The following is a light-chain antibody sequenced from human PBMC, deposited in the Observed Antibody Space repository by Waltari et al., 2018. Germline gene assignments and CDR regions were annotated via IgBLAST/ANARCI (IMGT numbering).Light chain of an antibody. J-gene: IGLJ3*02. CDR2: YNSDSEK. V-gene: IGLV5-37*01. CDR1: SAINVGDFN. Sequence: QPVLTQPPSSSASPGESASLTCTLPSAINVGDFNIYWYQQKPGSPPRFLLYYNSDSEKAQGSGVPSRFSGSKDASANAGILLISGLQSEDEADYYCMFWPSNVWVFGGGTKLTVL. CDR3: MFWPSNVWV.